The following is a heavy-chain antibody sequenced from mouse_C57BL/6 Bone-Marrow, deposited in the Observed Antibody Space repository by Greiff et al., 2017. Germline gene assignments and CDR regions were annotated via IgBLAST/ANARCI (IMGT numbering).Heavy chain of an antibody. D-gene: IGHD1-1*01. V-gene: IGHV1-82*01. CDR3: ARIFHYGPWFAY. CDR1: GYAFSSSW. Sequence: QVQLQQSGPELVKPGASVKISCKASGYAFSSSWMNWVKQRPGKGLEWIGRIYPGDGDTNYNGKFKGKATLTADKSSSTAYMQLSSLTSEDSAVYFCARIFHYGPWFAYWGQGTLVTVSA. CDR2: IYPGDGDT. J-gene: IGHJ3*01.